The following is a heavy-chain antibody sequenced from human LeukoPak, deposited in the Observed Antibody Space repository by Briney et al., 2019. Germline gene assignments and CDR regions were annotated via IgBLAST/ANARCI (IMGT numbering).Heavy chain of an antibody. CDR1: GFTFSSYA. CDR3: ARRANGLDY. Sequence: GGSLRLSCAASGFTFSSYAMHWVRQAPGKGLEWVAVISYDGSNKYYADSVKGRFTISRDNSNNTLYLQMNSLRAEDTAVYYCARRANGLDYWGQGTLVTVSS. D-gene: IGHD1-1*01. CDR2: ISYDGSNK. V-gene: IGHV3-30*04. J-gene: IGHJ4*02.